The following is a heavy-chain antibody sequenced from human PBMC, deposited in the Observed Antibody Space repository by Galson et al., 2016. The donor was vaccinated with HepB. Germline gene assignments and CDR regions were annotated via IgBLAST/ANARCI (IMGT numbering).Heavy chain of an antibody. J-gene: IGHJ3*02. V-gene: IGHV3-23*01. CDR2: VDNSGDGT. Sequence: SLRLSCAASGFTFRNYGMTWVRQAPGKGLEWVSIVDNSGDGTYYADSVKGRFTISRDNSRNTLYLQMNSLRVEDTAVYFCTIRQAGQPKFYCSGGSCFHDAFDIWGQGTVVTVSS. CDR3: TIRQAGQPKFYCSGGSCFHDAFDI. D-gene: IGHD2-15*01. CDR1: GFTFRNYG.